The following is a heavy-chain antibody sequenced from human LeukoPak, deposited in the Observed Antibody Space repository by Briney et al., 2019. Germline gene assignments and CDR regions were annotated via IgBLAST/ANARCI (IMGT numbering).Heavy chain of an antibody. Sequence: PGGSLRLSCEASGFTFDNSGMSWVRQVPGKGLEWVSGINWNGGSIGYADSVKDRFTISRDNARNSLFLQMHSLRAEDTALYHCARDMNTVVRGIFDPWGQGTLVIVSS. V-gene: IGHV3-20*01. D-gene: IGHD3-10*01. CDR2: INWNGGSI. CDR3: ARDMNTVVRGIFDP. CDR1: GFTFDNSG. J-gene: IGHJ5*02.